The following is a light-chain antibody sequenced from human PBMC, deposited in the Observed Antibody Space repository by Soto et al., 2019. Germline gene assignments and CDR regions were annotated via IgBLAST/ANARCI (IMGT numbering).Light chain of an antibody. V-gene: IGKV3-20*01. CDR2: VPS. CDR1: QSVSSSY. Sequence: ETVVTQYPRPVSWSQGERATLSCRASQSVSSSYVSLYHHKPRQAPRLLIYVPSIIANGIPNRFCGSGSGTNFTLTRIRLDPEDFSLYYFLLRTFGQGTKADI. J-gene: IGKJ1*01. CDR3: LLRT.